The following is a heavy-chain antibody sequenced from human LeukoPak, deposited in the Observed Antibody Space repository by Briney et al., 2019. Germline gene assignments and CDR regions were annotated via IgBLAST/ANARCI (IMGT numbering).Heavy chain of an antibody. CDR2: IYYSGST. V-gene: IGHV4-39*07. CDR3: AKGSGSYLYYFDY. J-gene: IGHJ4*02. CDR1: GGSISSYY. D-gene: IGHD1-26*01. Sequence: SETLSLTCTVSGGSISSYYWGWIRQPPGKGLEWIGSIYYSGSTYYNPSLKSRVTISVDTSKNQFSLKLSSVTAADTAVYYCAKGSGSYLYYFDYWGQGTLVTVSS.